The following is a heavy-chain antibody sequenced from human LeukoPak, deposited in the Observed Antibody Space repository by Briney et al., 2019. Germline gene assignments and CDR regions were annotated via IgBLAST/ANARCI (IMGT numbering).Heavy chain of an antibody. D-gene: IGHD3-22*01. Sequence: GGSLRLSCAASGFTFSSYAMSWVRQAPGKGLEWVSAISGSGGSTYYADSVKGRFTTSRDNSKNTLYLQMNSLRAEDTAVYYCVQYYYDSSGYYHFDYWGQGTLVTVSS. J-gene: IGHJ4*02. V-gene: IGHV3-23*01. CDR2: ISGSGGST. CDR3: VQYYYDSSGYYHFDY. CDR1: GFTFSSYA.